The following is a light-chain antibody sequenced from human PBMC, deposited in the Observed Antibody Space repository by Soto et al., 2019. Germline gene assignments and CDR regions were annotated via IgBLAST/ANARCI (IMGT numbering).Light chain of an antibody. V-gene: IGKV1-27*01. CDR3: QNYNTAPPT. Sequence: DIQMTQSPSSLSASVGDRVTITCRASQGISSYLAWYQQKAGKAPALLIYGASSLQSGVPSRFSGSGSGTDFTLTISSLQPEDVATYCCQNYNTAPPTFGQGTRLEIK. J-gene: IGKJ5*01. CDR2: GAS. CDR1: QGISSY.